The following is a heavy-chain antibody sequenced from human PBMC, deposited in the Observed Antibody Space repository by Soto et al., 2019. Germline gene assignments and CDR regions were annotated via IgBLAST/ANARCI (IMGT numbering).Heavy chain of an antibody. CDR3: ARDNMVRGVIIPNLDYYYGMDV. Sequence: ASVKVSCKASGYTFTSYGISWVRQAPGQGLEWMGWISAYNGDTNYAQKLQGRVTMTTDTSTSTAYMELRSLRSDDTAVYYCARDNMVRGVIIPNLDYYYGMDVWGQGTTVTV. CDR1: GYTFTSYG. CDR2: ISAYNGDT. V-gene: IGHV1-18*01. D-gene: IGHD3-10*01. J-gene: IGHJ6*02.